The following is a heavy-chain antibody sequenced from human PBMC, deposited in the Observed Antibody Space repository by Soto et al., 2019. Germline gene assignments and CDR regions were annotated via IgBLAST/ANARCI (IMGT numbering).Heavy chain of an antibody. CDR1: GYTFTSYA. D-gene: IGHD3-16*01. CDR3: ARGPGGPDGTGDY. J-gene: IGHJ4*02. Sequence: QVQLVQSGAEVKKPGASVKVSCKASGYTFTSYAMHWVRQAPGQRLEWMGWINAGNGNTKYSQKFQGRVTITRDTTASTVYRGLVSLRSEDTALYYWARGPGGPDGTGDYSGQGTLVTVAS. V-gene: IGHV1-3*01. CDR2: INAGNGNT.